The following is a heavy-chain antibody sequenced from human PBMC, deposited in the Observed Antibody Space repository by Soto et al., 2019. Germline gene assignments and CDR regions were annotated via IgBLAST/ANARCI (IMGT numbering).Heavy chain of an antibody. D-gene: IGHD6-19*01. CDR3: AREQWLAPPAYYYGMDV. CDR2: ISSSGSTI. Sequence: GGILRLAWGAFGLCWSSQEINWVGEAPVGVVEWVSYISSSGSTIYYAFSAKDRSPISRDNAKNSLYLEMHILGAEDTAVYYCAREQWLAPPAYYYGMDVWGQGTTVTVSS. J-gene: IGHJ6*02. V-gene: IGHV3-48*03. CDR1: GLCWSSQE.